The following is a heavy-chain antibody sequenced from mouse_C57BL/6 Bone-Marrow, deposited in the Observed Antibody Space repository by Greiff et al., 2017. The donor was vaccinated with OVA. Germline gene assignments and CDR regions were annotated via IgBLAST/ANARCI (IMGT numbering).Heavy chain of an antibody. CDR3: AHDGYYVWFAY. Sequence: QVQLQQSGPELVKPGASVKISCKASGYAFSSSWMNWVKQRPGKGLEWIGRIYPGDGDTNYNGKFKGKATLTADKSSSTAYMQLSSLTSEDSAVYFCAHDGYYVWFAYWGQGTLVTVSA. V-gene: IGHV1-82*01. CDR2: IYPGDGDT. J-gene: IGHJ3*01. D-gene: IGHD2-3*01. CDR1: GYAFSSSW.